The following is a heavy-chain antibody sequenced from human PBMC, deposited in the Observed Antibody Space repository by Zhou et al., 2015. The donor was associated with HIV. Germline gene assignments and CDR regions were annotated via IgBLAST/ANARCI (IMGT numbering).Heavy chain of an antibody. CDR2: IIPIFGTA. J-gene: IGHJ6*02. CDR1: GGTFSSYA. Sequence: QVQLVQSGAEVKKPGSSVKVSCKASGGTFSSYAISWVRQAPGQGLEWMGGIIPIFGTANYAQKFQGRVTITADESTSTAYMELSSLRSEDTAVYYCGTPLVAGTSIYYYYYGMDVWGQGTTVTVSS. CDR3: GTPLVAGTSIYYYYYGMDV. D-gene: IGHD6-19*01. V-gene: IGHV1-69*01.